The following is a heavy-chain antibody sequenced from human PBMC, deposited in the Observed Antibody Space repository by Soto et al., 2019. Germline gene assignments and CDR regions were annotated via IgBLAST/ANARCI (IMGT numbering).Heavy chain of an antibody. CDR3: ARSDTAMVYFDY. D-gene: IGHD5-18*01. Sequence: GGSLRLSCAASGFTFSSYAMHWVRQAPGKGLEYVSAISSNGGSTYYANSVKLRFTISRDNSKNTLYLQMGSLRAEDMAVYYCARSDTAMVYFDYWGQGTLVTVSS. CDR2: ISSNGGST. V-gene: IGHV3-64*01. J-gene: IGHJ4*02. CDR1: GFTFSSYA.